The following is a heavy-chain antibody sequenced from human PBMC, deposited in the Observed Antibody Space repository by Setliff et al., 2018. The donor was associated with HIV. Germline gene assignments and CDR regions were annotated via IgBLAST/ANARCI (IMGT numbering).Heavy chain of an antibody. CDR1: EFRFSNYW. J-gene: IGHJ6*02. D-gene: IGHD3-10*01. V-gene: IGHV3-7*01. Sequence: SLKISCVASEFRFSNYWMAWVRQAPGKGLEWVGNINQDGSEENYVDSVKGRFTISRDNAKKSLYLQMNSLRGEDTAVYYCARKLRPGHGMNVWGQGTTVTVSS. CDR2: INQDGSEE. CDR3: ARKLRPGHGMNV.